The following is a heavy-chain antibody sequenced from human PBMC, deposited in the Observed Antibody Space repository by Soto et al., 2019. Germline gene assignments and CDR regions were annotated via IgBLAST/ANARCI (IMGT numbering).Heavy chain of an antibody. CDR1: GFTFSTYT. CDR2: ISSSSVTT. Sequence: LRLSCAASGFTFSTYTMSWVRQAPGKGLEWVSYISSSSVTTYYADSVKGRFTISRDNSKNTLYLQMNNLRAEDTAVYYCAKDNCISTSCYRLYNWFDPWGQGTLVTVSS. J-gene: IGHJ5*02. CDR3: AKDNCISTSCYRLYNWFDP. D-gene: IGHD2-2*01. V-gene: IGHV3-48*01.